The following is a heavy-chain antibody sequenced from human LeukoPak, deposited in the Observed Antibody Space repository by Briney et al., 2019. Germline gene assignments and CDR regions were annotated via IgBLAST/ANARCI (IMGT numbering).Heavy chain of an antibody. CDR1: EFAFSTYN. J-gene: IGHJ4*02. V-gene: IGHV3-7*03. D-gene: IGHD2-15*01. Sequence: AGGSLRLSCAASEFAFSTYNMNWVRQAPGKGLEWVANIKQDGSAKPYVDSVKGRFTISRDNAKNSLFLQMNSLRVEDTAVYYCARDNGWSADFWGQGTLVTVSS. CDR2: IKQDGSAK. CDR3: ARDNGWSADF.